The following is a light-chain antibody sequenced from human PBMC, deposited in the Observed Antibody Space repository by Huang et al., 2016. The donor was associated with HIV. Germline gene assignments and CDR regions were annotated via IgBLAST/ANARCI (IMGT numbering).Light chain of an antibody. CDR1: QSVGSN. CDR2: GAS. J-gene: IGKJ1*01. CDR3: QQYNNWPPWT. V-gene: IGKV3-15*01. Sequence: EIVMTQSPATLSVSPGERATLSCRASQSVGSNLAWYQQRPGQAPRLLIYGASTRATGIPATFSGSGSVTEFTLTISSLQSEDFALYYCQQYNNWPPWTFGQGTKVEVK.